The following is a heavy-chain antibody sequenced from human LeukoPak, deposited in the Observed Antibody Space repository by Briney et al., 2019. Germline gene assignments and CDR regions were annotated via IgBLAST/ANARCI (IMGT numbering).Heavy chain of an antibody. CDR2: ISGSGGST. Sequence: GGSLRLSCAASGFTFSSYAMSWVRQAPGKGLEWVSAISGSGGSTYYADSVKGRFTISRDNSKNTLYLQMNSLRAEDTAVYYCANSFLGYRSSTSCPFDYWGQGTLVTVSS. CDR3: ANSFLGYRSSTSCPFDY. D-gene: IGHD2-2*01. CDR1: GFTFSSYA. V-gene: IGHV3-23*01. J-gene: IGHJ4*02.